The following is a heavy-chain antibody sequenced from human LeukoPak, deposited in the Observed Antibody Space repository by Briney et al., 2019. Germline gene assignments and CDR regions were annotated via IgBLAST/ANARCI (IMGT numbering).Heavy chain of an antibody. CDR3: ARGWYYDFWSGYPKGWFDP. CDR1: GGSISSGGYY. V-gene: IGHV4-30-2*01. Sequence: PSETLSLTCTVSGGSISSGGYYWSWIRQPPGKGLEWIGYIYHSGSTYYNPSPKSRVTISVDRSKNQFSLKLSSVTAADTAVYYCARGWYYDFWSGYPKGWFDPWGQGTLVTVSS. J-gene: IGHJ5*02. D-gene: IGHD3-3*01. CDR2: IYHSGST.